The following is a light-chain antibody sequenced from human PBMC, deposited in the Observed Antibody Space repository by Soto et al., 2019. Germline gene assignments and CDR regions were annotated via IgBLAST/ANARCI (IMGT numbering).Light chain of an antibody. V-gene: IGKV3-15*01. Sequence: EIVMTQSPATLSVSPGERATLSCRASQSVTSNLAWYQQKPGQAPRLLIYGASTRATGIPARFSGSGSGTEFTLTISSLQSEDFAVYYCQQYHNWWTFGQGTKVDNK. CDR3: QQYHNWWT. CDR1: QSVTSN. CDR2: GAS. J-gene: IGKJ1*01.